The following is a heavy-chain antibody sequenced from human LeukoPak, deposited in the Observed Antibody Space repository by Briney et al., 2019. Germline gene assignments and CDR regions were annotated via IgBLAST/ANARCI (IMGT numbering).Heavy chain of an antibody. CDR3: AKGRQEWWTFDALDI. J-gene: IGHJ3*02. D-gene: IGHD2-8*01. CDR2: ISFDGSKK. V-gene: IGHV3-30*18. CDR1: GFTFSSYW. Sequence: GGSLRLSCAASGFTFSSYWMHWVRQAPGKGLEWVALISFDGSKKYLADSVKGRFTISRDNSKNTLYLQMNSLIPDDTAVYYCAKGRQEWWTFDALDIWGQETMVTVSS.